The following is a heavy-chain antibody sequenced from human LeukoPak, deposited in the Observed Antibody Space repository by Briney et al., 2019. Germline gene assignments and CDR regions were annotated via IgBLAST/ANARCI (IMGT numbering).Heavy chain of an antibody. CDR2: IYPGDSDT. D-gene: IGHD1-26*01. CDR1: GYSFTNYW. Sequence: GESLKISYKGSGYSFTNYWIGWVRQMPGKGLEWMGIIYPGDSDTRYSPSFEGQVTISADKSITTAYLQWSSLEASDTAMYYCARGAHGSGFDIWGQGTMVTVSP. V-gene: IGHV5-51*01. J-gene: IGHJ3*02. CDR3: ARGAHGSGFDI.